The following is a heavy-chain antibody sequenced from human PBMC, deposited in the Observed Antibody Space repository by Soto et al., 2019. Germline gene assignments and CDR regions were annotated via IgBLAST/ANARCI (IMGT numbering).Heavy chain of an antibody. V-gene: IGHV3-74*01. CDR2: INMDGTKT. J-gene: IGHJ5*01. CDR3: ARDYYYASRSSSVNWFET. CDR1: EFTFSKYW. D-gene: IGHD3-22*01. Sequence: WGSLRLSCVASEFTFSKYWLHWDRQAPAKGLVWVSRINMDGTKTAYADSVKGRFTVSRDNANNTLYLQMTSPGVADTAVYYCARDYYYASRSSSVNWFETWGQGTLVTASS.